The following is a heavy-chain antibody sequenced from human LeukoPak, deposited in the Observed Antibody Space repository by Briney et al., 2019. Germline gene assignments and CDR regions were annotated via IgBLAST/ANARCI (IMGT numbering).Heavy chain of an antibody. CDR1: GGSFSGYY. J-gene: IGHJ6*03. CDR2: INHSGST. CDR3: ARCYSSSWASYYYYYYYMDV. V-gene: IGHV4-34*01. D-gene: IGHD6-13*01. Sequence: PSETLSLTCAVYGGSFSGYYWSWIRQPPGKGLEWIGEINHSGSTNYNPSLKSRVTISVDTSKNQFSLKLSSVTAADTAVYYCARCYSSSWASYYYYYYYMDVWGKGTTVTVSS.